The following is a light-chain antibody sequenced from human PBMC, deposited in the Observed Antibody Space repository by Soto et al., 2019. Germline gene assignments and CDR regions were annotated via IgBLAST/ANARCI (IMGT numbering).Light chain of an antibody. CDR2: AAS. CDR1: QSITTF. Sequence: DIQVTQSPSSLSASVGDRVTITCRASQSITTFLNWYQQKPGNAPKLLIYAASSLQTGVPSRFSGSGSGTDFTLTISSLQREDFATYCCQQAYGAPPTFGQGTKVEI. J-gene: IGKJ1*01. CDR3: QQAYGAPPT. V-gene: IGKV1-39*01.